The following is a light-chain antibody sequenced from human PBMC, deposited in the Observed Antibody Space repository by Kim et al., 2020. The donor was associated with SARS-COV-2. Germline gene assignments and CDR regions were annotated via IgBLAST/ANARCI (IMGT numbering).Light chain of an antibody. CDR3: CSYAGSSTFYVV. CDR1: SSDVGSYNL. CDR2: EVS. J-gene: IGLJ2*01. Sequence: SLTISCTGTSSDVGSYNLVSWYQQHPGKAPKLMIYEVSKRPSGVSNRFSGSKSGNTASLTISGLQAEDEADYYCCSYAGSSTFYVVFGGGTQLTVL. V-gene: IGLV2-23*02.